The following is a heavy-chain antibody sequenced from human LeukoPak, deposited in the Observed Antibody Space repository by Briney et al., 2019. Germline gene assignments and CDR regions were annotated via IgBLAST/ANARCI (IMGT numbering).Heavy chain of an antibody. J-gene: IGHJ4*02. CDR1: GFTFNNYA. V-gene: IGHV3-23*01. CDR2: TAGSGISK. CDR3: AKYYDFWSGYYRAGFDY. Sequence: PGGSLRLSCVASGFTFNNYAMSWVRQAPGRGLEWASSTAGSGISKDYADSVKGRFTISKDKSKNTLYLQMNSLRAEDTAVYYCAKYYDFWSGYYRAGFDYWGQGTLVTVSS. D-gene: IGHD3-3*01.